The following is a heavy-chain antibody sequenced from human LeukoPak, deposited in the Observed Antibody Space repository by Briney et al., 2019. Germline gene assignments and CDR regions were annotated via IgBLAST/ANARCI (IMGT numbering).Heavy chain of an antibody. J-gene: IGHJ4*02. CDR3: ARHGDGYNSQTSFDY. D-gene: IGHD5-24*01. Sequence: PSETLSLTCTVSGGSISSYYWSWIRQPPGKGLEWIGYIYTSGSTNYNPSIKSRVTISVDTSKNQFSLKLSSVTAADTAVYYCARHGDGYNSQTSFDYWGQGTLVTVSS. CDR1: GGSISSYY. V-gene: IGHV4-4*09. CDR2: IYTSGST.